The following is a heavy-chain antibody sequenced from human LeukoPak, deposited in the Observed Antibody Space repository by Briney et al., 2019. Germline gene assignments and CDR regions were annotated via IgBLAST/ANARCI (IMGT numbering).Heavy chain of an antibody. CDR1: GGTFSSYA. CDR2: ISAYNGNT. V-gene: IGHV1-18*01. D-gene: IGHD3-22*01. CDR3: ARVDYDSSGYLLPDY. J-gene: IGHJ4*02. Sequence: GASVKVSCKASGGTFSSYAISWVRQAPGQGLEWMGWISAYNGNTNYAQKLQGRVTMTTDTSTSTAYMELRSLRSDDTAVYYCARVDYDSSGYLLPDYWGQGTLVTVSS.